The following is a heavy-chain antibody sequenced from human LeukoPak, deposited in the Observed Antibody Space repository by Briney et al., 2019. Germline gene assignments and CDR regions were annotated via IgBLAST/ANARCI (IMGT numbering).Heavy chain of an antibody. V-gene: IGHV1-69*05. CDR2: IIPIFGTA. D-gene: IGHD3-10*01. J-gene: IGHJ4*02. CDR1: GGTFNSYA. CDR3: AREGPAYITMVRGVLSH. Sequence: SVKVSCKASGGTFNSYAISWVRQAPGQGLEWMGGIIPIFGTANHAQKFQGRVTITTDESTSTAYMELSSLRSEDTAVYYCAREGPAYITMVRGVLSHWGQGTLVTVSS.